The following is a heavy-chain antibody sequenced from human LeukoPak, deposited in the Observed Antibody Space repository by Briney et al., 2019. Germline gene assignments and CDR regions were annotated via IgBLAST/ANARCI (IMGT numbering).Heavy chain of an antibody. Sequence: SQTLSLTCAVSGGSISSGGYSWSWIRQPPGKGLEGIGYIYHSGSTYYNPSLKSRVTISVDRSKNQFSLKLSSVTAADTAVYYCARSSFGVVIGFDYWGQGTLVTVSS. D-gene: IGHD3-3*01. J-gene: IGHJ4*02. CDR3: ARSSFGVVIGFDY. CDR1: GGSISSGGYS. CDR2: IYHSGST. V-gene: IGHV4-30-2*01.